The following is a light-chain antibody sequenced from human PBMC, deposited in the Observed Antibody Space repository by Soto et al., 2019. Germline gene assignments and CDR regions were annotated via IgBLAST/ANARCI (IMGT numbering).Light chain of an antibody. CDR1: SSNIGAGYD. Sequence: VLTQPPSVSGAPGQRVTISCTGSSSNIGAGYDVHWYQQLPETAPKLLIYGNSNRPSGVPDRFSGSKSGTSASLAITGLQAEDEADYYCQAYDSSLSVVFGGGTKVTVL. CDR2: GNS. CDR3: QAYDSSLSVV. V-gene: IGLV1-40*01. J-gene: IGLJ2*01.